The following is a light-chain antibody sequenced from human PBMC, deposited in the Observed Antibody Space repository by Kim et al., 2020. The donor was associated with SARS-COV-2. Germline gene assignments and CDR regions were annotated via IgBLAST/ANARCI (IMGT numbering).Light chain of an antibody. CDR2: EDD. Sequence: GQTVTISCTRSSGSIDDNYVHWYQQRPGGVPTAVIYEDDQRPSGVSDRFSGSIDNSSNSASLTISGLKTEDEADYYCQSYNRSNVVFGGGTQLTVL. V-gene: IGLV6-57*03. J-gene: IGLJ2*01. CDR3: QSYNRSNVV. CDR1: SGSIDDNY.